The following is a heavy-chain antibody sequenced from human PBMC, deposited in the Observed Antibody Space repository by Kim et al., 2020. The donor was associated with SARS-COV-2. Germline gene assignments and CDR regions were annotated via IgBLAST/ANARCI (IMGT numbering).Heavy chain of an antibody. V-gene: IGHV3-48*03. CDR3: ARGPNYSPFDY. Sequence: IYYADSVRGRFTIARDNDKNSLFLQMNSLRAEDTAVYYCARGPNYSPFDYWGQGTLVTVSS. D-gene: IGHD4-4*01. J-gene: IGHJ4*02. CDR2: I.